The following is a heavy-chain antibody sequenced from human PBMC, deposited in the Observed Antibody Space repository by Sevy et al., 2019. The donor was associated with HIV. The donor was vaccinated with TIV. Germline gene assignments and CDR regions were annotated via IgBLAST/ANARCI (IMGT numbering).Heavy chain of an antibody. Sequence: SETLSLTCAVSGGSFSGFSWHWIRQPPGRGLEWIGEVNHYSPSLKSRATISLDTSKNQFSLKLHSVTAADTALYFCARGVEGVVPSPIIGLGPWAKYWSFDLWGRSTLVTVSS. J-gene: IGHJ2*01. CDR2: VNH. V-gene: IGHV4-34*01. CDR1: GGSFSGFS. D-gene: IGHD2-2*02. CDR3: ARGVEGVVPSPIIGLGPWAKYWSFDL.